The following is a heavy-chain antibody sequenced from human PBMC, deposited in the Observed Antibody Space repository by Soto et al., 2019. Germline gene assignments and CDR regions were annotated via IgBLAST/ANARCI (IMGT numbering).Heavy chain of an antibody. D-gene: IGHD3-16*01. CDR2: ITGSGSTT. J-gene: IGHJ4*02. CDR1: GFTFSSYA. CDR3: ARRGGALGY. Sequence: EVQLMESGGGLVQPGGSLRLSCAASGFTFSSYAMSWVRQAPGKGLEWVSVITGSGSTTHYADSVKGRFTISRDNSKNTLYLQMNRLRAEDTAVYYCARRGGALGYWGQGTLVTVSS. V-gene: IGHV3-23*01.